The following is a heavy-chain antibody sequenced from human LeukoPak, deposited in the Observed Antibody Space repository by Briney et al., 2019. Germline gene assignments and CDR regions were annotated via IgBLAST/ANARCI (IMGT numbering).Heavy chain of an antibody. D-gene: IGHD2-8*01. Sequence: SETLSLTCTVSGGSIRSYYWSWIRQPPGKGLEWIGYLYYSGSTNYNPSLKSRVTISVDTSKIQFSLKLSSVTAADTAVYYCARVEKCMKLSLCGWFDPWGQGTLVTVSS. CDR2: LYYSGST. J-gene: IGHJ5*02. CDR1: GGSIRSYY. V-gene: IGHV4-59*01. CDR3: ARVEKCMKLSLCGWFDP.